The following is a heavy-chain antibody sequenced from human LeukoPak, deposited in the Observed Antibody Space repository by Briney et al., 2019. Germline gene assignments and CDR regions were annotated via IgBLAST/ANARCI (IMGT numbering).Heavy chain of an antibody. J-gene: IGHJ4*02. CDR1: GFTFSTSA. D-gene: IGHD6-19*01. V-gene: IGHV3-23*01. Sequence: GGSLRLSCAASGFTFSTSAMSWVRQAPGKGLEWVSSISGSGGSTYYADSVKGRFTISRENAKSSLYLQMNSLRVGDTAVYYCVRAPPGTGWLIDHWGQGTLVAVSS. CDR2: ISGSGGST. CDR3: VRAPPGTGWLIDH.